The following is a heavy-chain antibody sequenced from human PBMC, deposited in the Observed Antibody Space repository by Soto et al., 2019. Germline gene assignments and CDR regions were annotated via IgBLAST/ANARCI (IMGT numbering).Heavy chain of an antibody. V-gene: IGHV3-48*03. CDR2: ISSSGSTI. CDR3: ASALEHSGLHYACDI. D-gene: IGHD5-12*01. J-gene: IGHJ3*02. Sequence: GGSLRLSCAASGFTFSSYEMNWVRQAPGKGLEWVSYISSSGSTIYYADSVKGRFTISRDNAKNSLYLQMNSLRAEDTAVYYCASALEHSGLHYACDIWGQGTMVTVSS. CDR1: GFTFSSYE.